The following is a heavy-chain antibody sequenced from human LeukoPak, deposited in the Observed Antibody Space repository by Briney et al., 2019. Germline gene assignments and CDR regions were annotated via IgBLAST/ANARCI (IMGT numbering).Heavy chain of an antibody. CDR3: AKGYIIAGRQWYLDL. V-gene: IGHV3-7*01. D-gene: IGHD6-13*01. Sequence: GGSLRLSCAASGFTFSDYWMSWVRQTPEKGLQWVANIKPDGSEGYFINSVKGRFTISRDNAKNSLYLQMNSLRAEDAAVYYCAKGYIIAGRQWYLDLWGRGTLVGVSS. CDR1: GFTFSDYW. J-gene: IGHJ2*01. CDR2: IKPDGSEG.